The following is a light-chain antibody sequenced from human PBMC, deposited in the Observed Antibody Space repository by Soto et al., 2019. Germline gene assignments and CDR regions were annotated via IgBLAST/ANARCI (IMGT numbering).Light chain of an antibody. CDR2: EGS. CDR1: SSDVGSYNL. Sequence: QSLLTQPASVSCSPGHSITISCTGTSSDVGSYNLVSLYQQHPGKAPKLMIYEGSKRPSGVSNRFSGSKSGNTASLTISGLQAEDEADYYCSSYADNNIFVFGTGAKVTVL. J-gene: IGLJ1*01. V-gene: IGLV2-23*01. CDR3: SSYADNNIFV.